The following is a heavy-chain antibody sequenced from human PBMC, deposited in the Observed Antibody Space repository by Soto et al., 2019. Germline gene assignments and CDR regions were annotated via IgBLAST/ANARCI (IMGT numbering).Heavy chain of an antibody. J-gene: IGHJ4*02. CDR1: GYTFTDYY. CDR3: ARDFGETSNEVSYRFHH. D-gene: IGHD3-16*01. Sequence: ASVKVSCKASGYTFTDYYMHWVRQAPGQGLEWMGWINPNSDGTNYARKFQGRVSMTRDTSTRTAYMELSRLRPDDTAVYYCARDFGETSNEVSYRFHHWGQGTLVTVSS. CDR2: INPNSDGT. V-gene: IGHV1-2*02.